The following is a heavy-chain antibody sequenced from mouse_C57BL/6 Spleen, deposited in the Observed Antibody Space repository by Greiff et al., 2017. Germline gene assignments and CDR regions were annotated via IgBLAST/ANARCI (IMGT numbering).Heavy chain of an antibody. CDR1: GYTFTSYW. V-gene: IGHV1-50*01. D-gene: IGHD1-1*01. Sequence: QVQLKQPGAELVKPGASVKLSCKASGYTFTSYWMQWVKQRPGQGLEWIGEIDPSDSYTNYNQKFKGKATLTVDTSSSTAYMQLSSLTSEDSAVYYCARLGGSDYWGQGTTLTVSS. CDR3: ARLGGSDY. CDR2: IDPSDSYT. J-gene: IGHJ2*01.